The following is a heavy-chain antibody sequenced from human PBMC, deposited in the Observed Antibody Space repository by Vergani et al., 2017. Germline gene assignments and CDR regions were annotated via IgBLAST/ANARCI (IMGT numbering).Heavy chain of an antibody. CDR3: ARESGSWYYYGSGNPRGFDS. V-gene: IGHV3-33*01. CDR2: IWYDGSNK. CDR1: GFTFSSYG. J-gene: IGHJ4*02. Sequence: QVQLVESGAGVVQPGRSLRLSCAASGFTFSSYGMHWVRQAPGKGLEWVAVIWYDGSNKYYADSVTGRFTISRDNSKNTLYLQMNNLSAEDTAVYYCARESGSWYYYGSGNPRGFDSWGQGTLVTVSS. D-gene: IGHD3-10*01.